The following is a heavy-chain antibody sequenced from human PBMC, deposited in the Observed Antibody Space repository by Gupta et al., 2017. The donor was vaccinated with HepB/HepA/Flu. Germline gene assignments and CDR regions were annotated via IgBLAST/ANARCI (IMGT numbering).Heavy chain of an antibody. J-gene: IGHJ4*02. CDR2: ISYDGSNK. CDR1: GFPFSSYG. V-gene: IGHV3-30*03. Sequence: QVQLVESGGGVVQPGRSLRLSWAASGFPFSSYGMHWVRQAPGKGLEWVAVISYDGSNKYYADSVKGRFTISRDNSKNTLYLQMNSLRAEDTAVYYCTVLGEVWEAVFDYWGQGTLVTVSS. D-gene: IGHD3-16*01. CDR3: TVLGEVWEAVFDY.